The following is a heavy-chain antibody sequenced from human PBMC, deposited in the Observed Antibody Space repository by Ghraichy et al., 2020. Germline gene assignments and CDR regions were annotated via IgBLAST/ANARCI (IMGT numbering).Heavy chain of an antibody. CDR2: TSSNGGST. J-gene: IGHJ6*02. V-gene: IGHV3-64D*06. Sequence: GGSLRLSCSASGFIFSPYAMHWVRQAPGKGLEYVSATSSNGGSTYYADSVKGRFTISRDNSKNTLYLQMSSLRDEDTAVYYCVKDRGSGNTYYYYYGMDVWGQGTTVTVSS. CDR1: GFIFSPYA. D-gene: IGHD3-10*01. CDR3: VKDRGSGNTYYYYYGMDV.